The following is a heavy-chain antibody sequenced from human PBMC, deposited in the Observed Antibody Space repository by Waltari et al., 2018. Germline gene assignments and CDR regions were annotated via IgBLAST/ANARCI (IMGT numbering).Heavy chain of an antibody. V-gene: IGHV1-18*01. CDR2: IHPYSGGT. J-gene: IGHJ4*02. CDR1: GYTFSNYK. Sequence: QVQLVQSEPEVQKPGASLKVSCKASGYTFSNYKINWVRQAPGQGLEWMGRIHPYSGGTSYAQKFQSRVTITRDTSASTAYMEVRSLSSDDTAMYYCARDADGSADYWGQGTLVTVSS. CDR3: ARDADGSADY. D-gene: IGHD3-10*01.